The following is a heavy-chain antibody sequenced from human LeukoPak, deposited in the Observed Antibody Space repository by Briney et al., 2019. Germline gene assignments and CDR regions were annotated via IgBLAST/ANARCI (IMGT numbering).Heavy chain of an antibody. CDR1: GFTFSSYS. D-gene: IGHD2-15*01. Sequence: PGGSLRLSCAASGFTFSSYSMNWVRQAPGKGLEWVSSISSSSSYIYYADSVKGRFTIFRDNAKNSLYLQMNSLRAEDTAVYYCASGYCSGGSCYSVYYYYGMDVWGQGTTVTVSS. CDR3: ASGYCSGGSCYSVYYYYGMDV. J-gene: IGHJ6*02. V-gene: IGHV3-21*01. CDR2: ISSSSSYI.